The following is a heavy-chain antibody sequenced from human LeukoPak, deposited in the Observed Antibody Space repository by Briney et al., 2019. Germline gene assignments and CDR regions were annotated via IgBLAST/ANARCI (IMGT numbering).Heavy chain of an antibody. CDR1: GYTFTDYY. D-gene: IGHD6-25*01. V-gene: IGHV1-2*02. Sequence: GASVKVSCTASGYTFTDYYMHWVRQAPGQGLEWMGWINLNGGGTNYAQTFQGRVTMTRDTSISTAYMELTRLTSDDTAVFFCASGAARSWWYFDLWGRGTLVTVSS. J-gene: IGHJ2*01. CDR3: ASGAARSWWYFDL. CDR2: INLNGGGT.